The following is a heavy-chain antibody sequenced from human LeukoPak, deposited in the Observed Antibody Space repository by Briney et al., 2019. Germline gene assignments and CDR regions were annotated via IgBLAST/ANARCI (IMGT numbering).Heavy chain of an antibody. CDR2: IIPIFGTA. V-gene: IGHV1-69*05. D-gene: IGHD3-10*01. CDR1: GGTFSSYA. Sequence: ASVKVSCKASGGTFSSYAISWMRQAPGQGLEWMGRIIPIFGTANYAQKFQGRVTITTDESTSTAYMELSSLRSEDTAVYYCARGGDDSGTADYWGQGTLVTVSS. CDR3: ARGGDDSGTADY. J-gene: IGHJ4*02.